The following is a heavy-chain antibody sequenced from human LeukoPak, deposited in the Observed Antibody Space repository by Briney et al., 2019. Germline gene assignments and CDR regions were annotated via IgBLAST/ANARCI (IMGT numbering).Heavy chain of an antibody. J-gene: IGHJ6*03. CDR3: ACSRAGRVYYMDV. V-gene: IGHV1-46*01. CDR1: GYTFTSYY. Sequence: ASVKVSCKASGYTFTSYYMHWVRQAPGQGLEWMGIINPSGGSTSYAQKFQGRVTMTRDTSTSTVYMELSSLRSGDTAVYYCACSRAGRVYYMDVWGKGTTVTVSS. CDR2: INPSGGST.